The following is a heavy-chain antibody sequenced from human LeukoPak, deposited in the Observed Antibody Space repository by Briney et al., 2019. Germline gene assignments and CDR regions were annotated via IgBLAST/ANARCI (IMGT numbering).Heavy chain of an antibody. CDR2: ITSSSSYI. V-gene: IGHV3-21*01. Sequence: PGGSLRLSCAASGFTFSTYNMNWVRQAPGKGLEWVSSITSSSSYIYYADSVKGRFTISRDNAKNSLYLQMNSLRAEDTAVYYCARDPYSGGYGDYYYYYMDLWGQGTTVTISS. CDR3: ARDPYSGGYGDYYYYYMDL. D-gene: IGHD1-26*01. J-gene: IGHJ6*03. CDR1: GFTFSTYN.